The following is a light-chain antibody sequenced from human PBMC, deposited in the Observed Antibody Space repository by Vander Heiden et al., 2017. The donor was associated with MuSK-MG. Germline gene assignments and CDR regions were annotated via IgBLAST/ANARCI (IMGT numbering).Light chain of an antibody. J-gene: IGKJ2*01. Sequence: EIVMTQSPATLSVSPGDRATLSSRASQSVSSNLAWYQQTPGQALRLPIYNTSTRATGIPARFRGSGSATEFTLTISSLQSEDYAVYFYQLHNEWHPHTFGQGTKLEI. CDR1: QSVSSN. V-gene: IGKV3-15*01. CDR2: NTS. CDR3: QLHNEWHPHT.